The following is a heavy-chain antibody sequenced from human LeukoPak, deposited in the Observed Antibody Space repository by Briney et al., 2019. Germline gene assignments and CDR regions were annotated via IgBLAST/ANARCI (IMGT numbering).Heavy chain of an antibody. CDR2: IYYSGST. Sequence: SETLPLTCTVSGGSISSYYWSWIRQPPGKGLEWIGYIYYSGSTDYNPSLKSRVTISVDTSKNQFSLKLSSVTAADTAVYYCARDARQLVPYYYYMDVWGKGTTVTVSS. CDR3: ARDARQLVPYYYYMDV. CDR1: GGSISSYY. D-gene: IGHD6-13*01. J-gene: IGHJ6*03. V-gene: IGHV4-59*01.